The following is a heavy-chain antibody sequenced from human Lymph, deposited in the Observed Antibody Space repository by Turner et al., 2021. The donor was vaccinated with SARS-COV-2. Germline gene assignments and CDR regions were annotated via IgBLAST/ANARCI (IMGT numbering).Heavy chain of an antibody. CDR1: GYTFNAYY. CDR2: INPNSGGT. Sequence: QVQLVQSGAEVKKPGASVKVSCKASGYTFNAYYMHWVRQAPGQGLEWMGWINPNSGGTNYAQKFQGRVTMTRDTSIITAYMELSRLTSDDTAVYYCAREGVTVSGYYYGMDVWGQGTTVTVSS. CDR3: AREGVTVSGYYYGMDV. V-gene: IGHV1-2*02. J-gene: IGHJ6*02. D-gene: IGHD4-17*01.